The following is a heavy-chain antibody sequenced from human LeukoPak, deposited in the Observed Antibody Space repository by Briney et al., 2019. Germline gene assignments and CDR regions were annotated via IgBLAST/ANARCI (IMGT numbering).Heavy chain of an antibody. CDR3: ARCIVVIPVVRGGGYYGMDV. CDR2: INWNGGST. Sequence: GGSLRLSCAASGFTFGVYGMSWVRQVPGKGLEWVSGINWNGGSTGYTDSVKGRFTISRDNAKKTLYLQLNSLRPEDTAVYYCARCIVVIPVVRGGGYYGMDVWGQGTTVTVSS. J-gene: IGHJ6*02. V-gene: IGHV3-20*04. D-gene: IGHD2-2*01. CDR1: GFTFGVYG.